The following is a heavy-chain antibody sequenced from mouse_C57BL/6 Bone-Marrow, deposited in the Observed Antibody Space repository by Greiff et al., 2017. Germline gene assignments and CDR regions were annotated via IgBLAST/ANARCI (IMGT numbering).Heavy chain of an antibody. CDR3: ARRYYDY. CDR2: ISSGSSTI. J-gene: IGHJ2*01. V-gene: IGHV5-17*01. D-gene: IGHD2-3*01. Sequence: EVQLVESGGGLVKPGGSLKLSCAASGFTFSDYGMHWVRQAPEKGLEWVAYISSGSSTIYYADTVKGRFTISRDNAKNTLFLHMTSLRSEDTAMYYCARRYYDYWGQGTTLTVSS. CDR1: GFTFSDYG.